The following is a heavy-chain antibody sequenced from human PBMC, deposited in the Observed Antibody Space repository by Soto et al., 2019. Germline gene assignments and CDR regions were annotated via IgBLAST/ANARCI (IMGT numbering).Heavy chain of an antibody. CDR1: GLTFSSYT. CDR2: ISSSSSYI. CDR3: ARVPGVSGTANYYYGMDG. D-gene: IGHD6-19*01. V-gene: IGHV3-21*01. J-gene: IGHJ6*02. Sequence: LRLSCAASGLTFSSYTMNWVRQAPGKGLEWVSSISSSSSYIYYADSVKGRFTISRDNAKNSLYLQMNSLRAEDTAVYYCARVPGVSGTANYYYGMDGWGQGTTVTVSS.